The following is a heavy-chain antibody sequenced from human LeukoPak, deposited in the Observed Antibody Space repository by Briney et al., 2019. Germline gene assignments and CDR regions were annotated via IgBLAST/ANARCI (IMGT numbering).Heavy chain of an antibody. CDR1: GGFISSYH. J-gene: IGHJ5*02. D-gene: IGHD3-16*02. Sequence: PSETVSLTFIGSGGFISSYHWSWLGQPACKGLEGIGRIYSSGSTNYNPSLKSQVTISVDTSKNQFSLKLSSVTAADTAVYYWARRRQGYPGWWFDPWGQGTLVTVSS. CDR3: ARRRQGYPGWWFDP. CDR2: IYSSGST. V-gene: IGHV4-4*07.